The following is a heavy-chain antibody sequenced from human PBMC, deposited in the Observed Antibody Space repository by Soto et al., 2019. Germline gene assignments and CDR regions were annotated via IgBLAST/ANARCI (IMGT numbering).Heavy chain of an antibody. J-gene: IGHJ4*02. D-gene: IGHD7-27*01. CDR3: AREGPTGDAGFDY. V-gene: IGHV4-59*01. CDR2: IYYSGST. Sequence: QVQLQESGPGLVKPSETLSLTCTVSGGSISSYYWSWIRQPPGKGLEWIGYIYYSGSTNYNPSLKRRVTISVDTSKNQFSLKLSSVTAADTAVYYCAREGPTGDAGFDYWGQGTLVTVSS. CDR1: GGSISSYY.